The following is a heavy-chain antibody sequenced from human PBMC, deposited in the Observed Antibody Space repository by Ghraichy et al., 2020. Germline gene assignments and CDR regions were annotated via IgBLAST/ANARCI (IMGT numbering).Heavy chain of an antibody. D-gene: IGHD6-19*01. CDR1: GFTFSNAW. V-gene: IGHV3-15*01. CDR3: TTVDRGIVVVPHDAFDI. CDR2: IKSKTDGGTT. Sequence: GGSLRLSCAASGFTFSNAWMSWVRQAPGKGLEWVGRIKSKTDGGTTDYAAPVKGRFTISRDDSKNTLYLQMNSLKTENTAVYYCTTVDRGIVVVPHDAFDIWGQGTMVTVSS. J-gene: IGHJ3*02.